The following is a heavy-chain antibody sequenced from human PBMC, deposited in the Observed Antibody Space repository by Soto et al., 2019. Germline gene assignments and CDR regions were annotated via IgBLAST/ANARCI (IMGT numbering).Heavy chain of an antibody. Sequence: QLQLQESGPGLVKPSETLSLTCTVSGGSISSYYWGWIRRPPGKGLEWIGSIYYSGSTYYNPSLKRPVTISVATSKNQFSLKLRSVTAADTAVYYCASRWGYSFDYWGQGTLVTVSS. D-gene: IGHD7-27*01. CDR1: GGSISSYY. CDR3: ASRWGYSFDY. V-gene: IGHV4-39*01. J-gene: IGHJ4*02. CDR2: IYYSGST.